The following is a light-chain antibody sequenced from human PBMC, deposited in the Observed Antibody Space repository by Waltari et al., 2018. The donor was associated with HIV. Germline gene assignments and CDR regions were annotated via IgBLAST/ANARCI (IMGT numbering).Light chain of an antibody. Sequence: DIVLTQYPPSSPVTIGQPASISCRSSHSHGHSDGNIYLSWLQQRPGQPPRLLIYKASKRCSGVPDRFSGSGTGRDFTLKSNKVEVEDIATYYCMQAKQLPLTFGQGTRLEIK. V-gene: IGKV2-24*01. CDR3: MQAKQLPLT. CDR2: KAS. CDR1: HSHGHSDGNIY. J-gene: IGKJ5*01.